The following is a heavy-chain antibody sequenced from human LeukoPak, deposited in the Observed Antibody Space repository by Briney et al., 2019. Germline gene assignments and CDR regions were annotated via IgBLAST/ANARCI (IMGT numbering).Heavy chain of an antibody. CDR2: IWYDGSNK. V-gene: IGHV3-33*06. CDR3: AKEGYCSSTSCYDTAMVYPTNDAFDI. D-gene: IGHD2-2*01. CDR1: GFTFSSYG. J-gene: IGHJ3*02. Sequence: GGSLRLSCAASGFTFSSYGMHWVRQAPGKGLEWVAVIWYDGSNKYYADSVKGRFTISRDNSKNTLYLQMNSLRAEDTAVYYCAKEGYCSSTSCYDTAMVYPTNDAFDIWGQGTMVSVSS.